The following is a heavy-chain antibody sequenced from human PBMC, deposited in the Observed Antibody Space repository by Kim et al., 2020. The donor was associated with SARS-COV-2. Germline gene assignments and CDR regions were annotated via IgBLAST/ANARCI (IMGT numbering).Heavy chain of an antibody. D-gene: IGHD5-12*01. CDR2: IIPILGIA. Sequence: SVKVSCKASGGTFSSYAISWVRQAPGQGLEWMGRIIPILGIANYAQKFQGRVTITADKSTSTAYMELSSLRSEDTAVYYCARDGYSGYDNAPYFDYWGQGTLVTVSS. V-gene: IGHV1-69*04. J-gene: IGHJ4*02. CDR1: GGTFSSYA. CDR3: ARDGYSGYDNAPYFDY.